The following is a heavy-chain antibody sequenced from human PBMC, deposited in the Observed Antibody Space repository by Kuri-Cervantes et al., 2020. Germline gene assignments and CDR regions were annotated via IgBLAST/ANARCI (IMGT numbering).Heavy chain of an antibody. CDR3: ARGEYCGGDCLTFDY. V-gene: IGHV3-11*04. D-gene: IGHD2-21*02. CDR1: GFTFSDYY. J-gene: IGHJ4*02. Sequence: GGSLRLSCAASGFTFSDYYMSWIRQAPGKGLEWVSYMSSSGSTIYYADSVKGRFTISRGNAKNSLYLQMNSLRAGDTAVYYCARGEYCGGDCLTFDYWGQGTLVTVSS. CDR2: MSSSGSTI.